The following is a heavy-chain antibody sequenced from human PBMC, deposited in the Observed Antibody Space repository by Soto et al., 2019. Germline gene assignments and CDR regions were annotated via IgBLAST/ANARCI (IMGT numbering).Heavy chain of an antibody. CDR1: GFTFYDYA. D-gene: IGHD1-26*01. J-gene: IGHJ4*02. Sequence: EVQLVESGGVVVQPGGSLRLSCAASGFTFYDYAMHWVRQAPGKGLEWVSLISWDGSRSYYADSVKGRFIISRDNSKESLSLLMTSLGTEDSGLYNCAKDVGSGATTACSTRLDSWGQGTQVTVSS. CDR2: ISWDGSRS. V-gene: IGHV3-43D*04. CDR3: AKDVGSGATTACSTRLDS.